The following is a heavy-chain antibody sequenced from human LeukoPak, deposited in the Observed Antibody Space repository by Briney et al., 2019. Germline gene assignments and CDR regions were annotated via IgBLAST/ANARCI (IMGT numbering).Heavy chain of an antibody. D-gene: IGHD6-6*01. Sequence: GGSLRLSCAASGFTFSSYAMSWDRQTPGKGLEWVSAISGSGGNTYYADSVKGRFTISRDNSKNTLYLQRSSLRAEDTAVYYCAVIFEYSSASVDYWGQGTLVTVSS. CDR1: GFTFSSYA. J-gene: IGHJ4*02. CDR2: ISGSGGNT. V-gene: IGHV3-23*01. CDR3: AVIFEYSSASVDY.